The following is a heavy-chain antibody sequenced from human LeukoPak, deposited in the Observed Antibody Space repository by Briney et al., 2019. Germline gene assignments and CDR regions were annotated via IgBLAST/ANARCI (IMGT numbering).Heavy chain of an antibody. CDR1: GYTLTELS. Sequence: ASVKVSCKVSGYTLTELSMHWVRQAPGKGLEWMGGFDPEDGETIYAQKFQGRVTMTEDTSTDTAYMELSSLRSEDTAVYYCATDSMVTMVRGVAPTPLFYWGQGTLVTVSS. D-gene: IGHD3-10*01. CDR3: ATDSMVTMVRGVAPTPLFY. J-gene: IGHJ4*02. V-gene: IGHV1-24*01. CDR2: FDPEDGET.